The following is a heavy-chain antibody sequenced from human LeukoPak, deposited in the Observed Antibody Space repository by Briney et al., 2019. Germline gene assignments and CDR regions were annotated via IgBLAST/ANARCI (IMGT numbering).Heavy chain of an antibody. V-gene: IGHV4-34*01. Sequence: SETLSLTCAVYGGSLSGYHWSWLRQPPGKGLEWIGEINQRRSTNYNPSLKSRVTISVDTSKNQFSLSLSSVTAADTAVYFCARGFSYGYYFDYWGQGALVTVSS. D-gene: IGHD5-18*01. CDR2: INQRRST. CDR1: GGSLSGYH. J-gene: IGHJ4*02. CDR3: ARGFSYGYYFDY.